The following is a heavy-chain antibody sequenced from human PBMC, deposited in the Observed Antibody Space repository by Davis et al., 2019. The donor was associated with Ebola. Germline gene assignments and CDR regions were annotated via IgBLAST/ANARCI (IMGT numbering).Heavy chain of an antibody. D-gene: IGHD3-22*01. Sequence: GGSLRLSCAASGFTVSSNYMSWVRQAPGKGLEWVSAISGSGGSTYYADSVKGRFTISRDNAKNSLYLQMNSLRAEDTAVYYCARDYDSRAIDIWGQGTMVTVSS. J-gene: IGHJ3*02. V-gene: IGHV3-53*01. CDR1: GFTVSSNY. CDR3: ARDYDSRAIDI. CDR2: ISGSGGST.